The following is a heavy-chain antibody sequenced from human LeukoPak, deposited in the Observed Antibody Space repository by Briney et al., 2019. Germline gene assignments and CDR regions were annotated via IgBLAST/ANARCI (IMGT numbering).Heavy chain of an antibody. CDR1: GNYW. CDR3: VNFYETY. D-gene: IGHD2/OR15-2a*01. V-gene: IGHV3-74*01. CDR2: INSDGSWT. J-gene: IGHJ4*02. Sequence: PGGSLRLSCAASGNYWMHWVRQAPGKGLAWVSHINSDGSWTSYADSVKGRFTISKDNAKNTVYLQMNNLRAEDTAVYYCVNFYETYWGRGTLVTVSS.